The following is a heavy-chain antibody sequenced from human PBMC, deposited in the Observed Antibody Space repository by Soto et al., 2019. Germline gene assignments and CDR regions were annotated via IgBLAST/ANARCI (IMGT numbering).Heavy chain of an antibody. Sequence: ASVKVSCKASGYTFTSYDINWVRQATGQGLEWMGWMNPNSGNTGYAQKFQGRVTMTRNTSISTAYMELSSLRSEDTAVYYYARGRGIVLMVYAIRRHNWFDPWGQGTLVTVSS. CDR2: MNPNSGNT. V-gene: IGHV1-8*01. CDR1: GYTFTSYD. J-gene: IGHJ5*02. CDR3: ARGRGIVLMVYAIRRHNWFDP. D-gene: IGHD2-8*01.